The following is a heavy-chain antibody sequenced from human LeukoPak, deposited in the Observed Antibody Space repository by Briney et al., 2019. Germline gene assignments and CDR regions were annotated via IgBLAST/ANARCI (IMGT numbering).Heavy chain of an antibody. CDR1: GFTFSSYA. J-gene: IGHJ4*02. CDR3: ARGSTYYDSSGQVPFDY. D-gene: IGHD3-22*01. Sequence: GGSLRLSCAASGFTFSSYAMHWVRQAPGRGLEWVAVISYDGSNKYYADSVKGRFTISRDNAKNSLYLQMNSLRAEDTAVYYCARGSTYYDSSGQVPFDYWGQGTLVTVSS. V-gene: IGHV3-30-3*01. CDR2: ISYDGSNK.